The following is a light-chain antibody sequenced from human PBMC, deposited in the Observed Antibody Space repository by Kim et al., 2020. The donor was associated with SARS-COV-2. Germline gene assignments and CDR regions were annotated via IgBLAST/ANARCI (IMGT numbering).Light chain of an antibody. CDR1: SNDVGNEV. Sequence: QAGLTQPPSVSKGLRQTATLTCTGTSNDVGNEVATWLQQHQGHPPKLLSSRNNNRPSGISERFSASRSGDTASLTITGLQPEDEADYYCSAWDSSLSAWVFGGGTKLTVL. CDR3: SAWDSSLSAWV. J-gene: IGLJ3*02. CDR2: RNN. V-gene: IGLV10-54*01.